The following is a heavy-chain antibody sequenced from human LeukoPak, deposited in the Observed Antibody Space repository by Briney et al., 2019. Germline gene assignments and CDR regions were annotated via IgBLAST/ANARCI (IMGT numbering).Heavy chain of an antibody. V-gene: IGHV3-74*01. Sequence: GGPLRLSCAASGFTFSSYWMHWVRQAPGKGLVWVSRINSDGSSTSYADSVKGRFTISRDNAKNTLYLQMNSLRAEDTAVYYCAKDSTTVTTAYYYYGMDVWGQGTTVTVSS. J-gene: IGHJ6*02. CDR1: GFTFSSYW. CDR3: AKDSTTVTTAYYYYGMDV. CDR2: INSDGSST. D-gene: IGHD4-17*01.